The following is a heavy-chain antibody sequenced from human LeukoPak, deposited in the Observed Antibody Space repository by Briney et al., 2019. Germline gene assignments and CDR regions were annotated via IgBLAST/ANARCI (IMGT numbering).Heavy chain of an antibody. CDR1: EFTFSSYA. J-gene: IGHJ6*03. CDR3: AKDSSGWSHIYMDV. V-gene: IGHV3-23*01. Sequence: GGSLRLSGAASEFTFSSYAMTWVRQAPGKGLEWVSGISAGGGTTDYAASVKGRFTTSRDNSKKTVYLQMNSLRAEDTAVYYCAKDSSGWSHIYMDVWGKGTTVTVSS. D-gene: IGHD6-19*01. CDR2: ISAGGGTT.